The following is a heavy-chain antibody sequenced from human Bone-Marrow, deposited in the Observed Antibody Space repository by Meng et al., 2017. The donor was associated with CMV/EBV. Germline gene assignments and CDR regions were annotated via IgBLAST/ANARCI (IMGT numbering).Heavy chain of an antibody. J-gene: IGHJ4*02. D-gene: IGHD2-21*01. V-gene: IGHV1-2*02. CDR3: ARNVLHCGAPCFSFCPY. Sequence: ASVKVSCKASGYTFTGYYMHWVRQAPGQGLEWLGWINPNSGDTNSAQKFQSRVTMSRDTSISTAYMELNWLKSDDTAVYYCARNVLHCGAPCFSFCPYWGQGTLVTASS. CDR1: GYTFTGYY. CDR2: INPNSGDT.